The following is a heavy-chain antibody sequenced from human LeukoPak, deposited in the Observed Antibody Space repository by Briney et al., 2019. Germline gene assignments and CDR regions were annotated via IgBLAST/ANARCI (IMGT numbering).Heavy chain of an antibody. CDR3: TRAGVGWLQLDY. D-gene: IGHD5-24*01. V-gene: IGHV3-49*04. Sequence: PGGSLRLSCTASGFTFGDYAMSWVRQAPGKGLEWVGFIRSKAYGGTTEYAASVKGRFTISRDDSKSIAYLQMNSLKTEDTAVYYCTRAGVGWLQLDYWGQGTLVTVSS. CDR1: GFTFGDYA. CDR2: IRSKAYGGTT. J-gene: IGHJ4*02.